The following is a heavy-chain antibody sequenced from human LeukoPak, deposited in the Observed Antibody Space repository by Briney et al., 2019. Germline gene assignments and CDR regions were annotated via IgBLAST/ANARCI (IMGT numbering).Heavy chain of an antibody. V-gene: IGHV1-69*01. CDR1: GGTFSSYA. CDR3: ARDLGYCTNGVCHTRFDY. D-gene: IGHD2-8*01. J-gene: IGHJ4*02. CDR2: IIPIFGTA. Sequence: ASVKVSCKASGGTFSSYAISWVRQAPGQGLEWMGGIIPIFGTANYAQKFQGRVTITADESTSTAYMELSSLRSEDTVVYYCARDLGYCTNGVCHTRFDYWGQGTLVAVSS.